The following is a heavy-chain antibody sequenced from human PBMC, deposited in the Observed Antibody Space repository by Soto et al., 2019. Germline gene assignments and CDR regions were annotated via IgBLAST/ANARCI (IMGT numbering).Heavy chain of an antibody. V-gene: IGHV3-30*18. D-gene: IGHD5-18*01. CDR2: ISYDGSNK. Sequence: HPGGSLRLSCAASGFTLSNYAMNWVRQAPGKGLEWVAVISYDGSNKYYADSVKGRFTISRDNSKNTLYLQMNSLRAEDTAVYYCAKDRRGYSYGYPFDYWGQGTLVTVSS. J-gene: IGHJ4*02. CDR1: GFTLSNYA. CDR3: AKDRRGYSYGYPFDY.